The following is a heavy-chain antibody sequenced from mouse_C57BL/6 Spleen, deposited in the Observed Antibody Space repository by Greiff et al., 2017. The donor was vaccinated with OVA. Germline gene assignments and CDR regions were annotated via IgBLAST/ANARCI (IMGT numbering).Heavy chain of an antibody. D-gene: IGHD3-3*01. CDR1: GYTFTSYW. Sequence: QVQLQQPGAELVKPGASVKLSCKASGYTFTSYWMQWVKQRPGQGLEWIGEIDPSDSYTNYNQKFKGKATLTVDTSSSTAYMQLSSLTSEDSAVYYCARARDLPENYFDYWGQGTTLTVSS. V-gene: IGHV1-50*01. J-gene: IGHJ2*01. CDR2: IDPSDSYT. CDR3: ARARDLPENYFDY.